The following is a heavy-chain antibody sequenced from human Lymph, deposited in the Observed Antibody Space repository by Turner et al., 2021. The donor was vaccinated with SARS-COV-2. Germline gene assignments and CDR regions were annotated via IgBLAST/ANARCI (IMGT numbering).Heavy chain of an antibody. J-gene: IGHJ3*02. Sequence: QVQLVQSGAEVKKPGSSVKVSCKASGGTFSTYVISWVRQAPGQGLEWMGGIIHIHGRANYAQKFQGRVTITADKSTSTAYMELSSLRSEDTAVYHCARRHSGNYDAFDIWGQGTMVTVSS. CDR3: ARRHSGNYDAFDI. V-gene: IGHV1-69*10. D-gene: IGHD1-26*01. CDR2: IIHIHGRA. CDR1: GGTFSTYV.